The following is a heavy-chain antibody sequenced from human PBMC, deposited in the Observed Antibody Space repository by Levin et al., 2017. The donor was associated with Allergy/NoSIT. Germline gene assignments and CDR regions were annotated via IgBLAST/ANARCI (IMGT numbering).Heavy chain of an antibody. V-gene: IGHV3-74*01. Sequence: GESLKISCAASGFTFSSYWMHWVRQAPGKGLVWVSRINSDGSSTSYADSVKGRFTISRDNAKNTLYLQMNSLRAEDTAVYYCARDPTYLQYSSSSCHFDYWGQGTLVTVSS. CDR2: INSDGSST. CDR3: ARDPTYLQYSSSSCHFDY. CDR1: GFTFSSYW. J-gene: IGHJ4*02. D-gene: IGHD6-6*01.